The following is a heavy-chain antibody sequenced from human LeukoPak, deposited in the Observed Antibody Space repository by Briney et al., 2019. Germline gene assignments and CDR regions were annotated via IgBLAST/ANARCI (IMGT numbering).Heavy chain of an antibody. J-gene: IGHJ6*02. CDR2: INTYNGNT. CDR3: ARDEQWLVPISRPFYGMDV. CDR1: GYTFTSSG. D-gene: IGHD6-19*01. Sequence: ASVKVSCKASGYTFTSSGISWVRQAPGQGLEWMGWINTYNGNTNYAQKLQGRVTMTTDTPTSTAYMELRSLRSDVTAVYYCARDEQWLVPISRPFYGMDVWGQGTTVTVSS. V-gene: IGHV1-18*01.